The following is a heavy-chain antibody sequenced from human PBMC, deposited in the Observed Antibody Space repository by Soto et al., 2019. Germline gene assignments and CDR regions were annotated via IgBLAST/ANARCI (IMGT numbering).Heavy chain of an antibody. D-gene: IGHD3-22*01. Sequence: PSETLSLTCAVSGGAVSSGDYSWSWLRQPPGKGLELIGYIYQTGNTYYNPSLNSRVTISVDKSKNQISLKLSSVTAADTAVYYCAGDHDRSGYRYNWFDLWGQGTLVTFSS. CDR3: AGDHDRSGYRYNWFDL. CDR1: GGAVSSGDYS. V-gene: IGHV4-30-2*01. CDR2: IYQTGNT. J-gene: IGHJ5*02.